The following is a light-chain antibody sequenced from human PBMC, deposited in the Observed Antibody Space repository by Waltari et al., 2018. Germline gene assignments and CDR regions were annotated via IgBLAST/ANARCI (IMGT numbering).Light chain of an antibody. CDR3: SSYTSGASVDV. CDR2: DVD. J-gene: IGLJ1*01. CDR1: TGDIGSYNY. V-gene: IGLV2-14*01. Sequence: QSALTQPASVSGSPGQPITITCTGTTGDIGSYNYVSWYQQYPGEAPKLIVYDVDNRPAGIPDRFSGSKSGNTASLTISGLQTEDEADYYCSSYTSGASVDVFGTGTRVTVL.